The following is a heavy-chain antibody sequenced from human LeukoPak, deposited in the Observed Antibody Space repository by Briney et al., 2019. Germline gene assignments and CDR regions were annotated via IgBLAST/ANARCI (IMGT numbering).Heavy chain of an antibody. CDR3: ARGLRRSSSWYGY. D-gene: IGHD6-13*01. Sequence: SETLSLTCTVSGGSISSYYWSWIRQPPGKGLEWIGYIYYSGSTNYNPSLKSRVTISVDTSKNQFSLKLSSVTAADTAVYYCARGLRRSSSWYGYWGQGTLVTVSS. J-gene: IGHJ4*02. CDR1: GGSISSYY. CDR2: IYYSGST. V-gene: IGHV4-59*12.